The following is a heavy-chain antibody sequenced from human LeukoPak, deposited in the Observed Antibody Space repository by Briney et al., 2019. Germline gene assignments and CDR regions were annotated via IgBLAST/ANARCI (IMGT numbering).Heavy chain of an antibody. Sequence: GRSLRLSCAASGFTFSSYGMHWVRQAPGKGLEWVAVIWYDGSNKYYADSVKGRFTISRDNSKNTLYLQMNSLRAEDTAVYYCAKDRTPGWYFDYWGQGTLVTASS. CDR2: IWYDGSNK. J-gene: IGHJ4*02. D-gene: IGHD3-9*01. CDR1: GFTFSSYG. V-gene: IGHV3-33*06. CDR3: AKDRTPGWYFDY.